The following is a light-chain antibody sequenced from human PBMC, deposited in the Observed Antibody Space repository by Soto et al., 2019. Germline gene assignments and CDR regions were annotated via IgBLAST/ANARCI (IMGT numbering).Light chain of an antibody. J-gene: IGKJ3*01. CDR3: QQSYSTPRA. Sequence: DIQMPQSPSSLSASVGDRVTITCRARQSISSYLNWYQQKPGKAPKLLIYAASSLQSGVPSRFSGSGSGTDFTLTISSLQPEDFATYFCQQSYSTPRAFGPGTKVDIK. V-gene: IGKV1-39*01. CDR2: AAS. CDR1: QSISSY.